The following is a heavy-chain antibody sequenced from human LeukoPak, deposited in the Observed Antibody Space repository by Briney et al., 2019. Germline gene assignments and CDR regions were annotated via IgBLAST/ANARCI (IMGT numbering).Heavy chain of an antibody. CDR2: IYYSGST. V-gene: IGHV4-59*08. D-gene: IGHD1-26*01. Sequence: PSETLSLTCTVSGGSISSDYWSWIRQPPGKGLEWIGYIYYSGSTNYNPSLKSRVTISVDTSKNQFSLKLSSVTAADTAVYYCASQMGATLDYWGQGTLVTVSS. CDR3: ASQMGATLDY. CDR1: GGSISSDY. J-gene: IGHJ4*02.